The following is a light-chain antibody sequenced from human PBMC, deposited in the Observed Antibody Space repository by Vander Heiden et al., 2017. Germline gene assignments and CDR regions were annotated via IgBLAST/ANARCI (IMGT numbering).Light chain of an antibody. CDR3: QQSSVSPLT. J-gene: IGKJ4*01. Sequence: EIVFPQSPDTLSLSPGERATLSCRSSQSLSISYLAWYQQKPGQAPRLLVFGASFRATAIPDRFSASGSGTDFTLTISRLEPEDFAVYYCQQSSVSPLTFGGGTKVEFK. CDR1: QSLSISY. CDR2: GAS. V-gene: IGKV3-20*01.